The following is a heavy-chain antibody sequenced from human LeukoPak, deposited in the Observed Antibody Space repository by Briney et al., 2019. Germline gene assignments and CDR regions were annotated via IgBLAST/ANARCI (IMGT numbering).Heavy chain of an antibody. D-gene: IGHD3-22*01. CDR3: AALHYYDSSGYYYSRYYYMDV. CDR1: GGTFSSYA. Sequence: SVKVSCKASGGTFSSYAISWVRQAPGQGLEWMGGIIPIFGTANYAQTFQGRVTITADESTSTAYMELSSLRSEDTAVYYCAALHYYDSSGYYYSRYYYMDVWGKGTTVTVSS. V-gene: IGHV1-69*01. J-gene: IGHJ6*03. CDR2: IIPIFGTA.